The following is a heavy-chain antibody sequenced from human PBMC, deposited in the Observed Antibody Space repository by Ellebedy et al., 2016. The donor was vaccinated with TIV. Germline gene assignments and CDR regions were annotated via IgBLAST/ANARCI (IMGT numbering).Heavy chain of an antibody. V-gene: IGHV3-11*06. J-gene: IGHJ4*02. CDR3: VRTARIADY. CDR1: GFIFSDHY. CDR2: ISGSSGDT. D-gene: IGHD2-21*02. Sequence: GGSLRLSCVVSGFIFSDHYMNWIRQTPGKGLEWLSYISGSSGDTNYADSVRGRFTISRDNAKNSLYLQMNSLRAEDTAVYYCVRTARIADYWGQGTLVTVSS.